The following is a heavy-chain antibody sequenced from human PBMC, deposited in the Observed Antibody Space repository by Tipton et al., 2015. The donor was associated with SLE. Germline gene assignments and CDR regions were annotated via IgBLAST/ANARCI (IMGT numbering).Heavy chain of an antibody. Sequence: LRLSCTVYGGSFSGYYWSWIRQPPGKGLEWIGEINHSGSTNYNPSLKSRVTISVDTSKNQFSLKLISVTAADTAVYYCARLAWHPLVGDFDLWGRGTLVTVSS. CDR3: ARLAWHPLVGDFDL. J-gene: IGHJ2*01. CDR1: GGSFSGYY. CDR2: INHSGST. V-gene: IGHV4-34*01. D-gene: IGHD3-10*01.